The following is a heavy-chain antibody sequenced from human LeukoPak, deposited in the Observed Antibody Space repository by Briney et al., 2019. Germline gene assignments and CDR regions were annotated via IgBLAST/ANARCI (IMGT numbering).Heavy chain of an antibody. CDR3: ARVGDTGPNYYMDV. D-gene: IGHD2-8*02. V-gene: IGHV4-39*07. CDR2: IYYSGST. Sequence: SETLSLTCTVSGGSISSSSYYWGWIRQPPGKGLEWIGSIYYSGSTYYNPSLKSRVTISVDTSKNQFSLKLSSVTAADTAVYYCARVGDTGPNYYMDVWGKGTTVTVSS. CDR1: GGSISSSSYY. J-gene: IGHJ6*03.